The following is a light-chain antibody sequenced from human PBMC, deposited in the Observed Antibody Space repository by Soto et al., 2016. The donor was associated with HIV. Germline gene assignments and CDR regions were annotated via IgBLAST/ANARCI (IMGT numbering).Light chain of an antibody. CDR3: LQDYNYPRT. CDR1: QSINSW. J-gene: IGKJ2*01. CDR2: KAS. V-gene: IGKV1-5*03. Sequence: DIQMTQSPSTLSASVGDRVTITCRASQSINSWLAWYQQKAGKAPKLLIYKASSLESGVPSRFSGSGSGTEFTLTISSLQPEDFATYYCLQDYNYPRTFGQGTKLEIK.